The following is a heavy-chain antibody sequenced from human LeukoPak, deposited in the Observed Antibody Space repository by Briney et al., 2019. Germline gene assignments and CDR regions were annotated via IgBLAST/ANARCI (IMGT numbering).Heavy chain of an antibody. CDR3: ASNLYCSGGSCIDY. CDR1: GGTFSSYA. J-gene: IGHJ4*02. CDR2: IIPILGIA. D-gene: IGHD2-15*01. Sequence: ASVKVSCKASGGTFSSYAISWVRQAPGQGLEWMGRIIPILGIANCAQKFQGRVTITADKSTSTAYMELSSLRSEDTAVYYCASNLYCSGGSCIDYWGQGTLVTVSS. V-gene: IGHV1-69*04.